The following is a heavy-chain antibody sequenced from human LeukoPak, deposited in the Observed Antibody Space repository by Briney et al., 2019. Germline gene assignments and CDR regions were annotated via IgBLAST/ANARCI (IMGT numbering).Heavy chain of an antibody. CDR1: GYTFTSYA. D-gene: IGHD2-2*01. J-gene: IGHJ5*02. CDR2: INTNTGNP. V-gene: IGHV7-4-1*02. CDR3: ARDVDCSSTSCYGGWGLYNWFDP. Sequence: GASVKVSCKASGYTFTSYAINWVRQAPGQGLEWMGWINTNTGNPTYAQGFTGRFVFSLDTSVSTAYLQISSLKAEDTAVYYCARDVDCSSTSCYGGWGLYNWFDPWGQGTLVTVSS.